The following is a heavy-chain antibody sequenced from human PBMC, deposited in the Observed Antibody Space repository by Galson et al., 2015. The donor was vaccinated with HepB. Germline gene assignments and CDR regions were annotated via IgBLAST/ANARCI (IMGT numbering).Heavy chain of an antibody. Sequence: SVKVSCKASGGTFSRYGVSWVRQAPGQGLEWTGGIIPIFGTANYAQKFQGRVTISADVSTSTAYMELSSLRPEDTAVYYCARGSPDYGDKPAPFDYWGQGTLVIVSS. CDR3: ARGSPDYGDKPAPFDY. J-gene: IGHJ4*02. D-gene: IGHD4-17*01. V-gene: IGHV1-69*13. CDR2: IIPIFGTA. CDR1: GGTFSRYG.